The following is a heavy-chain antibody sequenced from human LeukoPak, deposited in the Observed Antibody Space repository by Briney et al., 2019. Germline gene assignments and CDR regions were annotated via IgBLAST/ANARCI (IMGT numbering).Heavy chain of an antibody. Sequence: PGGSLRLSCAASGFTFSSYAMNWVRQAPGKGLEWVSGIGDSGGSTYYADSVKGRFTISRDNSKNTLYLQMNSLRAEDTAVYYCAKDQEQQPGASHYWGQGTLVTVSS. CDR3: AKDQEQQPGASHY. CDR2: IGDSGGST. CDR1: GFTFSSYA. J-gene: IGHJ4*02. V-gene: IGHV3-23*01. D-gene: IGHD6-13*01.